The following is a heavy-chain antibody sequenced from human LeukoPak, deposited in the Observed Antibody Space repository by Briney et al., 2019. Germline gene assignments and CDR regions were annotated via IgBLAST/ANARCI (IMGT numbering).Heavy chain of an antibody. Sequence: PGGSLKLSCAASGFTFSSYPMHWVRQAPGKGLEYVSAISSNGDTTYYANSVRGRFTISRDNSKNTPYLQMGSLRTEDMAIYYCARETIGTNDYWGQGTLVTVSS. CDR2: ISSNGDTT. CDR1: GFTFSSYP. CDR3: ARETIGTNDY. V-gene: IGHV3-64*01. J-gene: IGHJ4*02. D-gene: IGHD5-24*01.